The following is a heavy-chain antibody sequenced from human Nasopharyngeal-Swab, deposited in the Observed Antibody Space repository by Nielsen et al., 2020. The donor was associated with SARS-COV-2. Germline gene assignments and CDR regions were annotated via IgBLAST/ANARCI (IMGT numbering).Heavy chain of an antibody. Sequence: WVRQAPGQGLEWMGGIIPIFGTANYAQKFQGRVTITADKSTSTAYMELSSLRSEDTAVYYCARSGDSNYRRPPYYYYYMDVRGKGTTVTVSS. J-gene: IGHJ6*03. CDR2: IIPIFGTA. V-gene: IGHV1-69*06. CDR3: ARSGDSNYRRPPYYYYYMDV. D-gene: IGHD6-13*01.